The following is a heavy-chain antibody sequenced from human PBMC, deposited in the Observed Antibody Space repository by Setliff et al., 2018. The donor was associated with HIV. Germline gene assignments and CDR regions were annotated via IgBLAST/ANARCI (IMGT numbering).Heavy chain of an antibody. V-gene: IGHV1-46*01. D-gene: IGHD3-3*01. CDR1: GFTFTDSA. Sequence: ASVKVSCKASGFTFTDSAVHWVRQAPGQGLEWMGIINPSGGSTSYAQKFQGRVTMTRDTSTSTVYMELSSLRYEDTAVYYCARGERITIFGVVLGTDYWGQGTLVTVSS. J-gene: IGHJ4*02. CDR3: ARGERITIFGVVLGTDY. CDR2: INPSGGST.